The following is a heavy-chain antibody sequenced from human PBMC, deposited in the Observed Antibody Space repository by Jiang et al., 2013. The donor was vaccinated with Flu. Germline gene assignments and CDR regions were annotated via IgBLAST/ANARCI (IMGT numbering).Heavy chain of an antibody. J-gene: IGHJ4*02. CDR1: GYTFTNHD. V-gene: IGHV1-8*01. D-gene: IGHD6-19*01. CDR3: TRGLPHYNSGWYALGGY. Sequence: SGAEVKKPGASVKVSCKTSGYTFTNHDINWVRQAAGQGLEWMGWMNPNSGNTGYAQKFQGRVTMTRDTSITTAYTELSSLRSEDTAVYYCTRGLPHYNSGWYALGGYWGQGTLVSVSS. CDR2: MNPNSGNT.